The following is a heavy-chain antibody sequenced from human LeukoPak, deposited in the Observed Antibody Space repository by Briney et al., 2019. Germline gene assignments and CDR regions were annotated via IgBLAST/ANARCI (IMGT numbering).Heavy chain of an antibody. J-gene: IGHJ4*02. CDR2: IYFSGTT. D-gene: IGHD6-19*01. Sequence: SETLSLTCTVSGGSISSYYWSWIRQPPGKGLEWIGYIYFSGTTTYNPSLKSRVTISVDTSKNQFSLKVSSVTAADTAVYYCARADGGSGWYYFDYWGQGTLVTVSS. CDR3: ARADGGSGWYYFDY. V-gene: IGHV4-59*01. CDR1: GGSISSYY.